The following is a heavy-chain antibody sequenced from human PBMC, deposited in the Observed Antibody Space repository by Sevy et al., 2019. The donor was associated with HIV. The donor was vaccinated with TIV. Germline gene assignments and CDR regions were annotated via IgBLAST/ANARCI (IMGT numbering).Heavy chain of an antibody. CDR2: INESGIT. V-gene: IGHV4-34*01. D-gene: IGHD2-2*01. J-gene: IGHJ5*02. CDR3: ARSPPVVVVPGAPSWFDP. CDR1: DGSFSGYY. Sequence: SETLSLTCAVHDGSFSGYYWNWIRQLPGKGLEWIGEINESGITYYNPALKSRVTISVDTSKKQCTLKLTSVTAVDSAVYFCARSPPVVVVPGAPSWFDPWGQGTLVTVSS.